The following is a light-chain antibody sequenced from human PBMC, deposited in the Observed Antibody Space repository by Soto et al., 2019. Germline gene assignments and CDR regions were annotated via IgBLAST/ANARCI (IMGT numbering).Light chain of an antibody. V-gene: IGKV2-28*01. CDR1: QSLLHSNGYNY. CDR3: MEALQTRT. CDR2: LGS. Sequence: DLVMTQSPLSLPVTPGEPASISCRSSQSLLHSNGYNYLDWYLQKPGQSPQVLIYLGSNRASGVPDRFSGSGSGTDFTLKISRVEAEDVGVYYCMEALQTRTFGQGTKVDI. J-gene: IGKJ1*01.